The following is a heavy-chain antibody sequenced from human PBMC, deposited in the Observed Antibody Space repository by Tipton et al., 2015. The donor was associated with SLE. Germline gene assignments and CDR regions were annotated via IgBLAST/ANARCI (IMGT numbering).Heavy chain of an antibody. CDR3: IRDLAGRDGY. D-gene: IGHD6-19*01. J-gene: IGHJ4*02. CDR2: INSDGSST. CDR1: GFTFSRYW. V-gene: IGHV3-74*01. Sequence: SLRLSCAASGFTFSRYWMHWVRQAPGKGLVWVSRINSDGSSTNYADSVKGRFTISRDNARNTLYLQMNSLGVEDAGAYYCIRDLAGRDGYWAQGTLVTVSS.